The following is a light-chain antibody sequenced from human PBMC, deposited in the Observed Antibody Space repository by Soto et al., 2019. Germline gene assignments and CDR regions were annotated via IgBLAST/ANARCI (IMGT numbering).Light chain of an antibody. CDR2: YNN. V-gene: IGLV1-47*02. CDR1: DSNIGSNS. CDR3: AAWDASLSACV. Sequence: QSVLTHPPSSSGTPGQVVTISCSGGDSNIGSNSVYWYQHLPRMAPKLLIYYNNQRPSGVPDRFSGSRSGTSASLAIVGLRSEDEAVYYCAAWDASLSACVFGNGTKVTVL. J-gene: IGLJ1*01.